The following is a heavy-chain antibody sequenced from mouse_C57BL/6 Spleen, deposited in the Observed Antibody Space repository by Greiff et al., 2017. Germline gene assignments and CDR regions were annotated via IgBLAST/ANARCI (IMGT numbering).Heavy chain of an antibody. CDR2: ISSGSSTI. V-gene: IGHV5-17*01. J-gene: IGHJ4*01. CDR1: GFTFSDYG. D-gene: IGHD2-5*01. CDR3: ARPYYSSYAYAMDY. Sequence: EVHLVESGGGLVKPGGSLKLSCAASGFTFSDYGMHWVRQAPEKGLEWVAYISSGSSTIYYADTVKGRFTISRDNAKNTLFLQITSLGSEDTAVYYCARPYYSSYAYAMDYWGQGTSVTVSS.